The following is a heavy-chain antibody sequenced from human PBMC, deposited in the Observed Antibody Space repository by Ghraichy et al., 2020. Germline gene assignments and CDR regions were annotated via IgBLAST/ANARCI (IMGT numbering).Heavy chain of an antibody. CDR2: IKSDGSDK. D-gene: IGHD3-22*01. CDR1: GFIFSTYG. V-gene: IGHV3-7*01. CDR3: AREEGKDYYEMGGYYSDY. Sequence: GGSLRLSCAASGFIFSTYGMNWVRQAPGKGLEWVANIKSDGSDKYYVDSVKGRFTVSRDDANKAVFLQMNSLRVEDTAVYYCAREEGKDYYEMGGYYSDYWGQGTLVTVSS. J-gene: IGHJ4*02.